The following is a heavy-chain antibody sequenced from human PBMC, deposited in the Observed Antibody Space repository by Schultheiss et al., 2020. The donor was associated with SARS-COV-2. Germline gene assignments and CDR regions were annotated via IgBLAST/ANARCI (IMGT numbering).Heavy chain of an antibody. Sequence: GGSLRLSCKVSGFTFSNHGMQWVRQSPGKGLEWVAVIWYDGSNKYYADSVKGRFTISRDNSKNTLYLQMNSLRAEDTALYYCASARDRTTLTTAFDYWGQGTLVTVSS. CDR3: ASARDRTTLTTAFDY. D-gene: IGHD4-11*01. V-gene: IGHV3-33*01. CDR2: IWYDGSNK. J-gene: IGHJ4*02. CDR1: GFTFSNHG.